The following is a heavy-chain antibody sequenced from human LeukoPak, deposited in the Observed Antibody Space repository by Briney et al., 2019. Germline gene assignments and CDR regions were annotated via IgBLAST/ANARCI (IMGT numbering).Heavy chain of an antibody. J-gene: IGHJ5*02. CDR2: INAGNDNT. CDR3: ARDLGYCTGGACYPNWFDP. V-gene: IGHV1-3*01. CDR1: GYTFTSYA. D-gene: IGHD2-8*02. Sequence: ASVKVSCKASGYTFTSYAMHWVRQAPGQRLEWMGWINAGNDNTKYSQKFQGRVTITRDTSASTAYMELSSLRSEDTAVYYCARDLGYCTGGACYPNWFDPWGQGTLVTVSS.